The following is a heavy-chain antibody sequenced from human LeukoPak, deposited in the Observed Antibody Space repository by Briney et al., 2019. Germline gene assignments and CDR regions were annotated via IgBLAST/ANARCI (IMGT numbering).Heavy chain of an antibody. CDR1: GFTVSSYE. V-gene: IGHV3-48*03. D-gene: IGHD3-10*02. CDR3: ARPQMLDYYMDV. Sequence: GGSLRLSCAASGFTVSSYEMNWVRQTPGKGLEWVSYISSSGSTIYYADSVKGRFTISRDNAKNSLYLQMNSLRAADTAVYYCARPQMLDYYMDVWGKGTTVTVTS. CDR2: ISSSGSTI. J-gene: IGHJ6*03.